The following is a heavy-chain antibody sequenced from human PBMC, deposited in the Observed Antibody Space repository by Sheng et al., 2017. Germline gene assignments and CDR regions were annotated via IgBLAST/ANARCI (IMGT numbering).Heavy chain of an antibody. CDR3: ASLYDYVGDXRSYDTRRDY. V-gene: IGHV4-39*01. J-gene: IGHJ4*02. D-gene: IGHD3-16*01. Sequence: QLQLQESGPGLVKPSETLSLTCTVSGGSISSSSYYWGWIRQPPGKGLEWIGSIYYSGSTYYNPSLKSRVTISVDTSKNQFSLKLSSVTAADTAVYYCASLYDYVGDXRSYDTRRDYWGQGTLVTVS. CDR1: GGSISSSSYY. CDR2: IYYSGST.